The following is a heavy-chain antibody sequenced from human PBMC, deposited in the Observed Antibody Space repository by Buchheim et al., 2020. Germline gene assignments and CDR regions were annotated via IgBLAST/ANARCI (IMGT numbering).Heavy chain of an antibody. CDR2: ITSGYST. CDR3: GRVDYGAGIDY. J-gene: IGHJ4*02. V-gene: IGHV3-11*01. D-gene: IGHD3-10*01. Sequence: QVHLVESGGGVVKPGGSLRLSCTASGFSFSDYYMIWIRQAPGEGLEWVGYITSGYSTYYADSVRGRFTISRDNAKKSMYLQINSVRADDTAVYYCGRVDYGAGIDYWGQGTL. CDR1: GFSFSDYY.